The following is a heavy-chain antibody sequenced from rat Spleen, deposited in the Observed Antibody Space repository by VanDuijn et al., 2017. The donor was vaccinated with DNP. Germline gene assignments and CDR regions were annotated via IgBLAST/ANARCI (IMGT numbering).Heavy chain of an antibody. Sequence: VQLQESGPGLVEPSQSLSLTCSVTDYSITSCCRWTWIRKFPGHKLEWMGYINSAGSTNYNPSLKSRISITRDISKNQLFLQVNSVTTEDTATYYCARWPGYNPPFAMDAWGQGTSVTVSS. V-gene: IGHV3-3*01. CDR1: DYSITSCCR. D-gene: IGHD1-4*01. CDR3: ARWPGYNPPFAMDA. J-gene: IGHJ4*01. CDR2: INSAGST.